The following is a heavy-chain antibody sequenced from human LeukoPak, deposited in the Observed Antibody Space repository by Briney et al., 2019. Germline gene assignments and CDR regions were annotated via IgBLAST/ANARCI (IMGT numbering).Heavy chain of an antibody. D-gene: IGHD4-17*01. CDR1: GFTFSSYW. CDR3: ARDGTFTDYGDYGAYAC. Sequence: GGSLRLSCADSGFTFSSYWMSWVRQAPGKGLEWVANIKQDGSEKYYVDSVKGRFTISRDNAKNSLYLQMNSLRAEDTAVYYCARDGTFTDYGDYGAYACWGQGTLVTVSS. CDR2: IKQDGSEK. V-gene: IGHV3-7*01. J-gene: IGHJ4*02.